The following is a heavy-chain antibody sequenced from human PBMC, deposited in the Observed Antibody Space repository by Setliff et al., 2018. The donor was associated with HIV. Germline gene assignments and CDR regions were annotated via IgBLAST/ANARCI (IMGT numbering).Heavy chain of an antibody. Sequence: SETLSLTCTVSGASVNSNNYYWGWIRQPPGKGLEWIASIYYSGTTYYNPSLKSRVTISVDTSKNQFSLKLSSVTAADAAVYYCATSPAGEILGSRPFYFDYWGQGTLVTVSS. CDR2: IYYSGTT. V-gene: IGHV4-39*01. D-gene: IGHD3-10*01. CDR3: ATSPAGEILGSRPFYFDY. J-gene: IGHJ4*02. CDR1: GASVNSNNYY.